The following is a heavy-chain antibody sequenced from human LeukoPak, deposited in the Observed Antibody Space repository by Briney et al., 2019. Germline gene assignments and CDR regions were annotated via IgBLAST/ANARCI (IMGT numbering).Heavy chain of an antibody. CDR3: ARGTGDYLFDY. V-gene: IGHV3-21*01. J-gene: IGHJ4*02. D-gene: IGHD4-17*01. CDR1: GFTFSSYS. Sequence: PGGSLRLSCAASGFTFSSYSVNWVRQAPGKGLEWVSSMSSRSNDIYYADSLKGRFTISRDIAQNSLYLQMNSLRAEDTGIYYCARGTGDYLFDYWGQGTLVTVSS. CDR2: MSSRSNDI.